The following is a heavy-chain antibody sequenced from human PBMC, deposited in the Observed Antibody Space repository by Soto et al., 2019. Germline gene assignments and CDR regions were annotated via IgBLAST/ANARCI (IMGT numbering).Heavy chain of an antibody. CDR3: ARDATDALDL. V-gene: IGHV3-74*01. J-gene: IGHJ6*02. CDR1: GFTFSSYW. CDR2: INSDGSST. Sequence: GGSLRLSCAASGFTFSSYWMHWVRQPPGKGLVWVSRINSDGSSTTYADSVKGRFTISRDVAKNTLYLQMNSLRAEDTAVYYWARDATDALDLWGHGTTVTVSS.